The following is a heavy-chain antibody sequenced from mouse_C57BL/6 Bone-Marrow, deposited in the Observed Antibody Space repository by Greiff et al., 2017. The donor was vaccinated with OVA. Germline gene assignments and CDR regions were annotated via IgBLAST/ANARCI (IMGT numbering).Heavy chain of an antibody. CDR1: GFTFSDYG. CDR3: ARHRIYYDYDGGAMDY. J-gene: IGHJ4*01. Sequence: EVMLVESGGGLVQPGGSLKLSCAASGFTFSDYGMAWVRQAPRKGPEWVAFISNLAYSIYYADTVTGRFTISRENAKNTLYLEMSSLRSEDTAMYYCARHRIYYDYDGGAMDYWGQGTSVTVSS. V-gene: IGHV5-15*01. CDR2: ISNLAYSI. D-gene: IGHD2-4*01.